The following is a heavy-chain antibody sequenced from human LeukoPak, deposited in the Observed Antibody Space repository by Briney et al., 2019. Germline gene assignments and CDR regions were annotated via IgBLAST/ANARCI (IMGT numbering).Heavy chain of an antibody. CDR3: ARADGSS. V-gene: IGHV3-21*01. Sequence: GGSLRLSCAASGFTFSTYSMNWVSQAPGKGLEWVSSISSSSSYIYYADSVKGRFTISRDNAKNTLFLQMNSLRADDTAVYYCARADGSSWGQGTLVTVSS. D-gene: IGHD6-13*01. CDR1: GFTFSTYS. J-gene: IGHJ4*02. CDR2: ISSSSSYI.